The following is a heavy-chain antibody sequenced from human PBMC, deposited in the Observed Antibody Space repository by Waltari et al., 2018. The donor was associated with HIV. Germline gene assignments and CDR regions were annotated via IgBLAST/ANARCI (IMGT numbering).Heavy chain of an antibody. V-gene: IGHV3-49*04. Sequence: ELQLVESGGGLVQPGRSLRLSCTATGFTFGDHGMSWVRQAPGKGLEWVGFIRNREYGGTKEYAASVKGRFTISRDDSKSIVYLQMNSLKTEDTAIYYCSRAMYMPVVYHYYGMDVWGQGTTVTVSS. D-gene: IGHD2-2*01. CDR1: GFTFGDHG. J-gene: IGHJ6*02. CDR3: SRAMYMPVVYHYYGMDV. CDR2: IRNREYGGTK.